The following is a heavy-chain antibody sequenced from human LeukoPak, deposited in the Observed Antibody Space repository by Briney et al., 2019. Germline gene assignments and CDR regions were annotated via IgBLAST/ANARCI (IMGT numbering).Heavy chain of an antibody. Sequence: SETLSLTCTVSGGSISSYYWSWIRQPPGKGLEWIGEINHSGSTNYNPSLKSRVTISVDTSKNQFSLKLSSVTAADTAVYYCARPATYQYYYDSSGPPHYWGQGTLVTVSS. CDR1: GGSISSYY. J-gene: IGHJ4*02. D-gene: IGHD3-22*01. CDR3: ARPATYQYYYDSSGPPHY. V-gene: IGHV4-34*01. CDR2: INHSGST.